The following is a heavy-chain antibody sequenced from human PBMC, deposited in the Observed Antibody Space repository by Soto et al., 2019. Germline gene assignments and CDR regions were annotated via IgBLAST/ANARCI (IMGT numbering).Heavy chain of an antibody. CDR2: ISSSSSYI. D-gene: IGHD4-17*01. J-gene: IGHJ4*02. V-gene: IGHV3-21*01. CDR1: GFTFSSYS. Sequence: EVQLVESGGGLVKPGGSLRLSCAASGFTFSSYSMNWVRQAPGKGLEWVSSISSSSSYIYYADSVKGRFTISRDNAKNSLYLQMNSLRAEDTAVYYCARDRSGGDYEFDYWGQGTLVTVSS. CDR3: ARDRSGGDYEFDY.